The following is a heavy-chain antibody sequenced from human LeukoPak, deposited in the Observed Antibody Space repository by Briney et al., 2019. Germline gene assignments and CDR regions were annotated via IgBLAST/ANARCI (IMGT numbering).Heavy chain of an antibody. D-gene: IGHD3-3*01. J-gene: IGHJ4*02. CDR1: GYSISSGNY. Sequence: SETLSLTCTVSGYSISSGNYWGWIRQPPGKGLEWIGSIYHSGSTYYNPSLKSRVTISVDTSKNQFSLKLSSVTAADTAVYYCARVRTIFGVVIISPRVDYWGQGTLVTVSS. CDR3: ARVRTIFGVVIISPRVDY. CDR2: IYHSGST. V-gene: IGHV4-38-2*02.